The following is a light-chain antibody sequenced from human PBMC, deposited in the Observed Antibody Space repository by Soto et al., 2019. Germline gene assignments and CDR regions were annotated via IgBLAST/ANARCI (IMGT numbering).Light chain of an antibody. CDR2: DAS. CDR1: QSISSW. Sequence: DIQMTQSPSTLSASVGDRVTITCRASQSISSWLAWYQQKPGKAPKLLIYDASSLESGVPSRFSGSGSGTEFTLTISSLQPDDFATYYCQHYNRYSRAFGQGTKVEIK. J-gene: IGKJ1*01. CDR3: QHYNRYSRA. V-gene: IGKV1-5*01.